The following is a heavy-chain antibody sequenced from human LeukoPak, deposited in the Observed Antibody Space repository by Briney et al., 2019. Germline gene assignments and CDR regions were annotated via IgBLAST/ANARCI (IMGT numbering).Heavy chain of an antibody. Sequence: ASVKVSCKASGYTFTGYYMHWVRQAPGQGLEWMGIINPSGGSTSYAQKFQGRVTMTRDMSTSTVYMELSSLRSEDTAVYYCARDGMGSDYDILTGYRFGSFDYWGQGTLVTVSS. CDR1: GYTFTGYY. D-gene: IGHD3-9*01. V-gene: IGHV1-46*01. CDR3: ARDGMGSDYDILTGYRFGSFDY. J-gene: IGHJ4*02. CDR2: INPSGGST.